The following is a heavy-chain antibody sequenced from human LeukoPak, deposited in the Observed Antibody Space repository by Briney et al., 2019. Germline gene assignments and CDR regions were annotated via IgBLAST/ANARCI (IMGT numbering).Heavy chain of an antibody. CDR3: ARGANVVVVAPFDP. J-gene: IGHJ5*02. CDR2: TYYSGST. V-gene: IGHV4-59*01. D-gene: IGHD2-15*01. CDR1: GGSISNYY. Sequence: SETLSLTCTVSGGSISNYYWSWIRQRPGKGLEWIGYTYYSGSTNYNPSLKSRVTISVDTSKNQFSLKLSSVTAADTAVYYCARGANVVVVAPFDPWGQGTLVTVFS.